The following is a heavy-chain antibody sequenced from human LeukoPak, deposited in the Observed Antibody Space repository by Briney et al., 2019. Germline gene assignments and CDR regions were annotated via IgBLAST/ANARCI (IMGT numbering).Heavy chain of an antibody. CDR3: ARSRMPFYYYGMHV. V-gene: IGHV1-2*02. D-gene: IGHD2-2*01. J-gene: IGHJ6*02. CDR1: GYIFTDYY. Sequence: ASEKVSCKASGYIFTDYYVHWIRQAPGQGLEWMGWIDPNSGGTHHAPNFQGRATMTRDTSSSTVYMDLSRLRPADTAIYYCARSRMPFYYYGMHVWGLGTSVTVSS. CDR2: IDPNSGGT.